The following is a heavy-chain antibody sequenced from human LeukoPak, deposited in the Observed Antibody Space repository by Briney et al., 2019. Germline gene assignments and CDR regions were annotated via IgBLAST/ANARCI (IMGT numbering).Heavy chain of an antibody. Sequence: GGSLRLSCAASGFTPSSYGMHWVRQAPGKGLEWVAIIWYDGSNKYYADSVKGRFTVSRDNSKNTLYLQMNSLRAEDTAVYYCARDRTARYFDYWGQGTQVRVSS. J-gene: IGHJ4*02. V-gene: IGHV3-33*08. CDR1: GFTPSSYG. CDR3: ARDRTARYFDY. CDR2: IWYDGSNK.